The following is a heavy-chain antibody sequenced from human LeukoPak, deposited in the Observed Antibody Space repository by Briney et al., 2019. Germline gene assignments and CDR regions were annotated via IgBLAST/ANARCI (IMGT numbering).Heavy chain of an antibody. CDR3: ARGGRPSVITVVVVAAKHWFDP. J-gene: IGHJ5*02. V-gene: IGHV4-34*01. CDR2: INHSGST. D-gene: IGHD2-15*01. Sequence: PSGTLSDTRVVYVGSFSGYYWGWIRPPPGKGLEWVGEINHSGSTKYNLSIKSRVTISVDTAKTQFTLKLNTVNAADTAVYYCARGGRPSVITVVVVAAKHWFDPEGQGNVVTVTA. CDR1: VGSFSGYY.